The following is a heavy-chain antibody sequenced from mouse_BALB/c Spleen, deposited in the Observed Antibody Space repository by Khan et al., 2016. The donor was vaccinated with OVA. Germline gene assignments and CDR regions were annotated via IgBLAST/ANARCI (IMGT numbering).Heavy chain of an antibody. CDR3: ARSRYYGSSYFDY. CDR2: ILPGSGST. Sequence: QVQLQQPGAELMKPGASVKIPCKATGYTFSGYWIEWVKQRPGHGLEWIGEILPGSGSTKYNEKFKGKATLTADTSSNTAYMQLSSLTSEDSAVYDYARSRYYGSSYFDYWGQGTTLTVSS. J-gene: IGHJ2*01. CDR1: GYTFSGYW. V-gene: IGHV1-9*01. D-gene: IGHD1-1*01.